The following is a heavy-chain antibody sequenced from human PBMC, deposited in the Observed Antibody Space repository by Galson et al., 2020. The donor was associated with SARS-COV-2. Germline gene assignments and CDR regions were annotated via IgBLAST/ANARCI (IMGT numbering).Heavy chain of an antibody. CDR3: RAADNGFDV. CDR1: GFTFSNYW. V-gene: IGHV3-7*01. Sequence: QLGESLKISCSVSGFTFSNYWMSWVRQAPGKGLEWGANIKQDGSDKYYVATVRGRFTISRDNAKNSLYLQMNSLRAEDTALYYCRAADNGFDVWGPGTMVTVSS. D-gene: IGHD6-13*01. J-gene: IGHJ3*01. CDR2: IKQDGSDK.